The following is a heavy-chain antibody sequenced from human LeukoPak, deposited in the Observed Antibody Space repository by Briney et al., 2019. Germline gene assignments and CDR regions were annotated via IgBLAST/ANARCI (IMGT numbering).Heavy chain of an antibody. CDR3: ARDSGSWWFDY. CDR2: VSYSGST. CDR1: GGSISSYY. Sequence: PSETLSLTCTVSGGSISSYYWSWIRQHPGKGLEWIGYVSYSGSTYYNPSLKSRVSISVDTSKNQFSLRLSSVTAADTAVYHCARDSGSWWFDYWGQGTLVTVSS. D-gene: IGHD6-13*01. J-gene: IGHJ4*02. V-gene: IGHV4-59*12.